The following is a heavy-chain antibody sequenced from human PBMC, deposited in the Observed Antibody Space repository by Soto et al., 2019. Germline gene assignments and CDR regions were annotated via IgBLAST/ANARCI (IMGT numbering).Heavy chain of an antibody. CDR2: IYTSGST. V-gene: IGHV4-4*07. CDR3: ARDQVCDWNYVYHLSDSMLV. D-gene: IGHD1-7*01. Sequence: SETLSLTCTVSGGSISSYYWSWIRQPAGKGLEWIGRIYTSGSTNYNPSLKSRVTMSVDTSKNQFSLKLSSVTAADTAVYYCARDQVCDWNYVYHLSDSMLVWGPGT. J-gene: IGHJ6*02. CDR1: GGSISSYY.